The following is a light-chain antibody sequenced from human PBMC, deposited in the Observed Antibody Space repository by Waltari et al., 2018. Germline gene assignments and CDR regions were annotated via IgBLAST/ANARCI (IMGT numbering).Light chain of an antibody. J-gene: IGLJ1*01. Sequence: SFELTQPSPVSVSPRQTASIACSGDHLGSKWTSWYQHKAGQSPVLVIYADSERPSGVPGRFSAARSGDTVTLNISGTQDLDEADYYCQTWDSNIFVFGPGTKVTVL. CDR1: HLGSKW. CDR2: ADS. V-gene: IGLV3-1*01. CDR3: QTWDSNIFV.